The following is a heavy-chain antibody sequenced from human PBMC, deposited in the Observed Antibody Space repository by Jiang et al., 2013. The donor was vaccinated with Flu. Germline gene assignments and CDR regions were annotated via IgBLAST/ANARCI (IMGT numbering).Heavy chain of an antibody. J-gene: IGHJ6*04. Sequence: LLKPSETLSLTCTVSGGSISTYYWSWIRQPPGKGLEWIGCVYYNGNTNYNPSLKSRVTISVDTSKNQFSLQLASVTAADTAVYYCARGSLGVGENGYYYGLDVWGKGDHGHRLL. CDR1: GGSISTYY. CDR3: ARGSLGVGENGYYYGLDV. CDR2: VYYNGNT. D-gene: IGHD3-3*01. V-gene: IGHV4-59*01.